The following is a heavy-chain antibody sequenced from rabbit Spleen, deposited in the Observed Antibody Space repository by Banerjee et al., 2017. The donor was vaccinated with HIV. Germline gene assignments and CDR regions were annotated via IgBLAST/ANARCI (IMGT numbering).Heavy chain of an antibody. V-gene: IGHV1S40*01. J-gene: IGHJ4*01. CDR1: GFSFSSSYY. CDR2: IYADSSGST. D-gene: IGHD2-1*01. Sequence: QSLEESGGDLVKPEGSLTLTCTASGFSFSSSYYMCWVRQAPGQGLEYIACIYADSSGSTVYASWAKGRFTISKTSSTTVTLEMTSLTAADTATYFCARGSAAMTLVITGYYLNLWGPGTLVTVS. CDR3: ARGSAAMTLVITGYYLNL.